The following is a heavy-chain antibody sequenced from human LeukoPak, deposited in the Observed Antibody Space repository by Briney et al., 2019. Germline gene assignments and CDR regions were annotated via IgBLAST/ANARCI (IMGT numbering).Heavy chain of an antibody. D-gene: IGHD3-9*01. Sequence: SETLSLTCTVSGGSISSSSYYWGWIRQPPGKGLEWIGSIYYSGSNYYNPSLKSRVTISVDTSKNQFSLKLNSVTAADTAVYYCARRGYDILTGYYYIDYWGQGTLVTVSS. CDR2: IYYSGSN. J-gene: IGHJ4*02. V-gene: IGHV4-39*01. CDR3: ARRGYDILTGYYYIDY. CDR1: GGSISSSSYY.